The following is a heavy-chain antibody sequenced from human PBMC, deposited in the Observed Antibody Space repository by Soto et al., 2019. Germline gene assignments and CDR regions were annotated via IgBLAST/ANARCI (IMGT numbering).Heavy chain of an antibody. CDR1: GFTFSTYW. J-gene: IGHJ4*02. CDR3: ASLYTFS. Sequence: EVQLVESGGGLVQPGGSLRLSCAASGFTFSTYWMHWVRQAPGQGLVWVSVLNSDGSDTRYADSVKGRFTASRDNAKNTLYLEMDRLRADDTAVYYCASLYTFSWGQGTLVTVSS. V-gene: IGHV3-74*01. D-gene: IGHD3-3*02. CDR2: LNSDGSDT.